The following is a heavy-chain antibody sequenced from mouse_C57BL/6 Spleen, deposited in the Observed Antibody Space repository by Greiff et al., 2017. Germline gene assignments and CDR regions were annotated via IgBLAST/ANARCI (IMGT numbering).Heavy chain of an antibody. V-gene: IGHV1-85*01. CDR2: IYPRDGST. D-gene: IGHD1-1*01. Sequence: QVQLQQSGPELVKPGASVKLSCKASGYTFTSYDINWVKQRPGQGLEWIGWIYPRDGSTKYNEKFKGKATLTVDTSSSTAYMELHSLTSEDSAVYFCARGNYYGSSEAWFAYWGQGTLVTVSA. J-gene: IGHJ3*01. CDR3: ARGNYYGSSEAWFAY. CDR1: GYTFTSYD.